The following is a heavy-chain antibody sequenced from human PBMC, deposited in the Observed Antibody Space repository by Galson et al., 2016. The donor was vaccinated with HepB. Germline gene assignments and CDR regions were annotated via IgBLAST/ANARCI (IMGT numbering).Heavy chain of an antibody. CDR3: TRGVTPGD. D-gene: IGHD4-23*01. CDR1: GFTFSNFW. V-gene: IGHV3-7*03. CDR2: IKQDGSEK. Sequence: SLRLSCAASGFTFSNFWMTWIRQAPGKGLEWVANIKQDGSEKNYVDSVKGRFTISRDNMKNSLFLQMHSLRADDTAMYYCTRGVTPGDWSQGTLVAVSS. J-gene: IGHJ4*02.